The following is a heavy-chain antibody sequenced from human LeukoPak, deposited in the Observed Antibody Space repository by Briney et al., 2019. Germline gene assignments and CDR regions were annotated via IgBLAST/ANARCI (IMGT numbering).Heavy chain of an antibody. CDR3: ARHRGYGGNYGAFDI. Sequence: SETLSLTCAVSGYSISSGSYWGWIRQPPGKGLEWIGSIYHSGTTYYNPSVKSRVTISVDTSKNQFSLNLSSMTAADTAVYYCARHRGYGGNYGAFDIWGQGTMVTVSS. CDR1: GYSISSGSY. V-gene: IGHV4-38-2*01. J-gene: IGHJ3*02. D-gene: IGHD4-23*01. CDR2: IYHSGTT.